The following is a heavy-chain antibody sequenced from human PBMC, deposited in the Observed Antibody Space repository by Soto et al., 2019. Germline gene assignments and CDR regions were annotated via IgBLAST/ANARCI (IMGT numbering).Heavy chain of an antibody. V-gene: IGHV1-69*13. CDR1: GGTFSSYA. CDR2: IIPIFGTA. J-gene: IGHJ6*02. D-gene: IGHD2-15*01. Sequence: SVKVSCKASGGTFSSYAISWVRQAPGQGLEWMGGIIPIFGTANYAQKFQGRVTITADESTSTAYMELSSLRSEDTAVYYCARALIVVVVAATQKRDYYYGMDVWGQGTTVTVSS. CDR3: ARALIVVVVAATQKRDYYYGMDV.